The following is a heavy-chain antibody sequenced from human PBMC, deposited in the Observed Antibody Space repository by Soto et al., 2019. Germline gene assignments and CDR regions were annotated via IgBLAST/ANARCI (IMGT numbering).Heavy chain of an antibody. Sequence: QVQVVQSGAEVKKPGASVQVSCKTSGYTFTSYGIAWVRQAPGQGLEWMGWISGYNDNPDYAQNLQGRVIMTTDTSMSTAYMELTGLRSDDTAVYYCARFDWLSAWFDPWGQGTLVTVSS. CDR3: ARFDWLSAWFDP. V-gene: IGHV1-18*01. J-gene: IGHJ5*02. CDR1: GYTFTSYG. CDR2: ISGYNDNP. D-gene: IGHD3-9*01.